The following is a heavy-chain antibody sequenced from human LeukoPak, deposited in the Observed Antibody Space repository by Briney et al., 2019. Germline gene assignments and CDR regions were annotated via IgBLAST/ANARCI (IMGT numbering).Heavy chain of an antibody. CDR2: ISSDSGTL. V-gene: IGHV3-48*02. CDR3: ARRDPFDY. J-gene: IGHJ4*02. Sequence: GGSLRLSCTASGFTFGDYALSWFRQAPGKGLEWISFISSDSGTLYYADSVKGRFTISRDNAANSLYLQMKNLRDEDTAVYYCARRDPFDYWGQGTMVTVSS. CDR1: GFTFGDYA.